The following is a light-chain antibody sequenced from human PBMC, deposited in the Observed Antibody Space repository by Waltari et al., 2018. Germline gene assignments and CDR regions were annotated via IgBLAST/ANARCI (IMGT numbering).Light chain of an antibody. CDR1: QSVGRT. J-gene: IGKJ1*01. CDR3: QHYVRLPAT. CDR2: AAS. Sequence: EIVLTQSPGTLSLSQGERATLSGRASQSVGRTLAWYQQKPGQAPRLLIYAASNRATGIPDRFSGSGSGTDFSLTISRLEPEDFAVYYCQHYVRLPATFGQGTKVAIK. V-gene: IGKV3-20*01.